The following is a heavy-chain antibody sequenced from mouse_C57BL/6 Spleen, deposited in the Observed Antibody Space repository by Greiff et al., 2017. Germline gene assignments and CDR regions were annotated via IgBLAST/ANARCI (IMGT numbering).Heavy chain of an antibody. D-gene: IGHD4-1*01. CDR2: IYPGDGDT. J-gene: IGHJ3*01. CDR3: ARGLGGTASY. CDR1: GYAFSSSW. Sequence: QVQLQQSGPELVKPGASVKISCKASGYAFSSSWMNWVKQRPGTGLEWIGRIYPGDGDTNYNGKFKGKATLTADKSSSTAYMQLSSLTSEDSAVYFCARGLGGTASYWGQGTLVTVSA. V-gene: IGHV1-82*01.